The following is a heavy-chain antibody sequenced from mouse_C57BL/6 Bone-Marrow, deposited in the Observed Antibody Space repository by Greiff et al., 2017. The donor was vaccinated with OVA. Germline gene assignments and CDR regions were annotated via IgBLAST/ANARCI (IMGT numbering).Heavy chain of an antibody. CDR1: GFTFSDHG. CDR3: ARQLRDY. V-gene: IGHV5-17*01. J-gene: IGHJ2*01. Sequence: EVMLVESGGGLVKPGGSLKLSCAASGFTFSDHGMHWVRQAPEKGLEWVAYISSGSSTIYYADTVKGRFTISRDNAKNTLFLQMTSLRSEDTAMYYCARQLRDYWGQGTTLTVSS. CDR2: ISSGSSTI. D-gene: IGHD4-1*02.